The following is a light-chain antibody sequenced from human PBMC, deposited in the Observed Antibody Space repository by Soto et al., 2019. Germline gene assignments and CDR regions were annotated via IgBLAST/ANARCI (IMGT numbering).Light chain of an antibody. Sequence: DIQMTQSPSSLSASVGDRVTITCQASQAISNYLNWYQQKPGKAPKLLIYDASNLETGVPSRFSGSGSGTDFTFTINSLLPEDSATYYCQQYNDHPHTFGQGTKLEIK. CDR2: DAS. CDR3: QQYNDHPHT. CDR1: QAISNY. J-gene: IGKJ2*01. V-gene: IGKV1-33*01.